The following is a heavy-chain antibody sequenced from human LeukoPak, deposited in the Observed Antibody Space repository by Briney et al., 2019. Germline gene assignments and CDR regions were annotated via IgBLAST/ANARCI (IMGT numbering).Heavy chain of an antibody. CDR1: GFXFSSYG. CDR2: ISYDGSNK. Sequence: GGSLRLSCAASGFXFSSYGIHWVRQAPGKGLEWVAYISYDGSNKYYADSVKGRFTISRDNSKNTLYLQMNSLRAEDTAVYYCAKNRPRGVERATIFDYGGREPLVPVSS. J-gene: IGHJ4*02. CDR3: AKNRPRGVERATIFDY. V-gene: IGHV3-30*18. D-gene: IGHD5-24*01.